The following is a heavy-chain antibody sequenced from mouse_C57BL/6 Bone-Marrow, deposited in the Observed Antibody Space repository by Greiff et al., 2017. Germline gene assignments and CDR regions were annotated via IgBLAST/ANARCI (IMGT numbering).Heavy chain of an antibody. CDR3: ARGYINYGGVFFAY. CDR2: INPSSGYT. D-gene: IGHD2-5*01. J-gene: IGHJ3*01. Sequence: QVQLKESGAELARPGASVKMSCKASGYTFTSYTMHWVKQRPGPGLEWIGYINPSSGYTKYNQKFKDKATLTADKSSSTAYMQLSSLTSEDSAVYYGARGYINYGGVFFAYWGQGTLVTVSA. CDR1: GYTFTSYT. V-gene: IGHV1-4*01.